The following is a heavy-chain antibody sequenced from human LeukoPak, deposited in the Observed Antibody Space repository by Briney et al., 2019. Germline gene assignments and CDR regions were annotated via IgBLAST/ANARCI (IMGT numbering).Heavy chain of an antibody. Sequence: SETLSLTCAVYGGSFSGYFWNWIRQPPGKGLEWIGEINHSGSTHHNPSLKSRVTISIDTSKNQISLKLSSVTAADTALYYCARERVIATTYDAFDIWGQGTMVTVSS. CDR1: GGSFSGYF. V-gene: IGHV4-34*01. J-gene: IGHJ3*02. CDR3: ARERVIATTYDAFDI. D-gene: IGHD2-15*01. CDR2: INHSGST.